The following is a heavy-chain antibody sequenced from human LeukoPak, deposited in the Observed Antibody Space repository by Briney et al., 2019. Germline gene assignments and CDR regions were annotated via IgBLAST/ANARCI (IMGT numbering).Heavy chain of an antibody. CDR3: ARDESLGDLWSGYFDALDI. D-gene: IGHD3-3*01. J-gene: IGHJ3*02. CDR1: GFTFSSYS. Sequence: GGSLRLSCAASGFTFSSYSMNWVRQAPGKGLEWVSYISSSSSTIYYADSVKGRFTISRDNAKNSLYLQMNSLRAEDTAVYYCARDESLGDLWSGYFDALDIWGQGTMVAVSS. V-gene: IGHV3-48*04. CDR2: ISSSSSTI.